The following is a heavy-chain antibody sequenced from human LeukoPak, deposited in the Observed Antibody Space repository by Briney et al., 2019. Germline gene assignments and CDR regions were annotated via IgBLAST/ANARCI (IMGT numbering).Heavy chain of an antibody. J-gene: IGHJ4*02. Sequence: GGSLRLSCAASGFTFSSYTMHWVRQPPGKGLEWVAVISYDGSNKYYADSVKGRFAISRDNPKNTLYLQMNSLRAEDTAVYYCARGGRDSSNYYYVDCWGQGTLVTVSS. CDR1: GFTFSSYT. D-gene: IGHD3-22*01. CDR3: ARGGRDSSNYYYVDC. CDR2: ISYDGSNK. V-gene: IGHV3-30*09.